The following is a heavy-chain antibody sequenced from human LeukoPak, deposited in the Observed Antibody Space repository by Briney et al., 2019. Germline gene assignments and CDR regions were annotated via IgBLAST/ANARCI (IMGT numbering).Heavy chain of an antibody. CDR3: ARRVQYGDYAFDI. V-gene: IGHV4-4*02. J-gene: IGHJ3*02. D-gene: IGHD4-17*01. CDR2: IYHSGST. CDR1: GGSISSSNW. Sequence: SGTLSVTCAVSGGSISSSNWWSWVRQPPGKGLDWIGEIYHSGSTNYNPSLKSRVTISVDKSKNQFSLKLSSVTAADTAVYYCARRVQYGDYAFDIWGQGTMVTVSS.